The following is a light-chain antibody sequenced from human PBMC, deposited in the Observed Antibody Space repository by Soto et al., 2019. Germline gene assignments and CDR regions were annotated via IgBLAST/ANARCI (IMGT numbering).Light chain of an antibody. CDR1: SSDVGGYNY. CDR2: EVS. Sequence: QSALTQPPSASGSPGQSFTISCTGTSSDVGGYNYVSWYQQHPGKAPKLMIYEVSKRPSGVPDRFSGSKSGNTASLTVSGLQAEDEADYYCSSYAGSNNYVVFGGGTKVTVL. V-gene: IGLV2-8*01. CDR3: SSYAGSNNYVV. J-gene: IGLJ2*01.